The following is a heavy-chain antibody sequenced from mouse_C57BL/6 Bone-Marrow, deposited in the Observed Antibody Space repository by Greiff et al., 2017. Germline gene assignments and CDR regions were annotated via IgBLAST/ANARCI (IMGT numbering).Heavy chain of an antibody. CDR3: TREGDYGREFAY. V-gene: IGHV5-9-1*02. CDR2: ISSGGDYI. CDR1: GFTFSSYA. D-gene: IGHD1-1*01. J-gene: IGHJ3*01. Sequence: EVMLVESGEGLVKPGGSLKLSCAASGFTFSSYAMSWVRQTPEKRLEWVAYISSGGDYIYYADTVKGRFTISRDNARNTLYLQMSSLKSEDTAMYYCTREGDYGREFAYWGQGTLVTVSA.